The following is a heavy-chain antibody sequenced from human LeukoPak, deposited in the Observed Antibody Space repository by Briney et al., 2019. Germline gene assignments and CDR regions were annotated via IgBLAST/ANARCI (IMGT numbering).Heavy chain of an antibody. CDR3: ARGGITMIVVVPPDY. J-gene: IGHJ4*02. D-gene: IGHD3-22*01. CDR2: INPNSGGT. V-gene: IGHV1-2*02. Sequence: ASVKVSCKASGYTFTGYYMHWVRQAPGQGLEWMGWINPNSGGTNYAQKFQGRVTMTRDTSISTAYMELSRLRSDDTAVYYCARGGITMIVVVPPDYWGQGTLVTVSS. CDR1: GYTFTGYY.